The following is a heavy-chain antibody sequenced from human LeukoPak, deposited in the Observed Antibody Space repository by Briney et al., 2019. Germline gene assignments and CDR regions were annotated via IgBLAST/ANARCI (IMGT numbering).Heavy chain of an antibody. CDR1: GGSISSYY. CDR2: IYYSGST. J-gene: IGHJ6*03. D-gene: IGHD3-10*01. CDR3: ARGSMVRGVTGLYYYYMDV. V-gene: IGHV4-59*01. Sequence: SSETLSLTCTVSGGSISSYYWSWIRQPPGKGLEWIGYIYYSGSTNYNPSLKSRVTISVDTSKNQFSLKLSSVTAADTAVYYCARGSMVRGVTGLYYYYMDVWGKGTTVTVSS.